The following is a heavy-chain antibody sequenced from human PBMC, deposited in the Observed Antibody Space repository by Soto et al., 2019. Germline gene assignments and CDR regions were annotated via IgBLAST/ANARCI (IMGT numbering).Heavy chain of an antibody. J-gene: IGHJ4*02. CDR2: IIPMFGTP. D-gene: IGHD4-17*01. CDR1: GDAFTNYI. V-gene: IGHV1-69*01. Sequence: QVQLVQSGAEVKKPGSSVKVSCKASGDAFTNYIFDWVRQAPGQGLEWMGGIIPMFGTPNYAQTFQDRVTISADVSTGTADLELTSLRFDDTAVYYGARRRDQTPVGLYFASWGEGTRVTVSS. CDR3: ARRRDQTPVGLYFAS.